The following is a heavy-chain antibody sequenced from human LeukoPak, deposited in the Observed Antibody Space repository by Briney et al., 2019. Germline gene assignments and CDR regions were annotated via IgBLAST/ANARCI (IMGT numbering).Heavy chain of an antibody. CDR1: GFTFSSFA. CDR3: ARDERLLSFLK. D-gene: IGHD3-3*01. J-gene: IGHJ4*02. Sequence: GGSLRLSCVASGFTFSSFAMSWVRQAPGKGLEWVSSIGGSGVNTYYADSLKGRFSISRDNSQNTLYLQMGSLRVEDTAIYYCARDERLLSFLKWGQGTLVTVSS. V-gene: IGHV3-23*01. CDR2: IGGSGVNT.